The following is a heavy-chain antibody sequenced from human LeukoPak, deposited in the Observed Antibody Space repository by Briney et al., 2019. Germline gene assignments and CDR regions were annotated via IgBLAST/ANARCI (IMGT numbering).Heavy chain of an antibody. CDR2: MNPNSGDT. D-gene: IGHD6-19*01. Sequence: GASVKVSCKASGYTFTRSDINWVRQATGQGLEWMGWMNPNSGDTGYAQKFQGRVTMTRNTSISTAYMELSSLRSEDTGVYYCARGGAGTLEAVDWGQGTLVTVS. CDR3: ARGGAGTLEAVD. V-gene: IGHV1-8*01. CDR1: GYTFTRSD. J-gene: IGHJ4*02.